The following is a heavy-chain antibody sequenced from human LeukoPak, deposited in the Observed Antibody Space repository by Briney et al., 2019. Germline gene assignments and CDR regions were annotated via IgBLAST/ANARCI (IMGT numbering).Heavy chain of an antibody. Sequence: GSLRLSCSASGFTFSSYAMHWARQAPGKGLEYVSAISSHGGSTYYADSVKGRFTISRDNSKNTLYLQMSSLRAEDTAVYYCVKDEAPYYYDSSGYYFGDWGQGTLVTVSS. D-gene: IGHD3-22*01. J-gene: IGHJ4*02. CDR3: VKDEAPYYYDSSGYYFGD. V-gene: IGHV3-64D*09. CDR1: GFTFSSYA. CDR2: ISSHGGST.